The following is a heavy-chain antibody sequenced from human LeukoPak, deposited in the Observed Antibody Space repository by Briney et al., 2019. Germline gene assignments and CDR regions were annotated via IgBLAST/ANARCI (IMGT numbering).Heavy chain of an antibody. Sequence: GGSLRLSCAASGFTFSSYAMSWVRQAPGKGLEWVSAISGSGGSTYYADSVKGRFTISRDNSKNTLYLQMNSLRAEDTAVYYCAKVSPYSSGWSKIYYYYYGMDVWGQGTTVTVSS. CDR3: AKVSPYSSGWSKIYYYYYGMDV. V-gene: IGHV3-23*01. CDR1: GFTFSSYA. J-gene: IGHJ6*02. D-gene: IGHD6-19*01. CDR2: ISGSGGST.